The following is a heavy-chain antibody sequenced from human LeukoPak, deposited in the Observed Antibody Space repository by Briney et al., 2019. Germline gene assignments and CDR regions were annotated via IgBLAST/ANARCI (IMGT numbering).Heavy chain of an antibody. D-gene: IGHD3-10*01. V-gene: IGHV1-46*01. CDR2: IDPSGGSA. Sequence: ASVKVSFKASGYTFSNYYMHWVRQAPGQGLEWMGIIDPSGGSASYAQKFQGRVTVTRDTSTSTVYMELSSLRSEDTAVYYCARDGSGSYNSYDYYMDVWGKGTTVTISS. CDR3: ARDGSGSYNSYDYYMDV. CDR1: GYTFSNYY. J-gene: IGHJ6*03.